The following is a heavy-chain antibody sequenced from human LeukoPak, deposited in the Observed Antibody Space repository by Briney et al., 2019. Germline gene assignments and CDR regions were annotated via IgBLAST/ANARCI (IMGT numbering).Heavy chain of an antibody. D-gene: IGHD1-26*01. V-gene: IGHV3-21*01. J-gene: IGHJ4*02. Sequence: GGSLRLSCAASGFTFSSYSMNWVRQAPGKGLEWVSSISSSSSYIYYADSVKGRFTISRDNAKNSLYLQMNSLRAEDTAVYYCARDPKQLIVGAATGGDWGQGTLVTVSS. CDR3: ARDPKQLIVGAATGGD. CDR2: ISSSSSYI. CDR1: GFTFSSYS.